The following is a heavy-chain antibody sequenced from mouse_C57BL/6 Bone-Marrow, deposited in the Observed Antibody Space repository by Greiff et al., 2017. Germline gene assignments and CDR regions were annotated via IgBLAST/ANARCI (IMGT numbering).Heavy chain of an antibody. CDR3: AGGDWDVGFAY. CDR1: GYTFTNYW. D-gene: IGHD4-1*01. J-gene: IGHJ3*01. Sequence: VQLQQSGAELVRPGTSVKMSCKASGYTFTNYWIGWAKQRPGHGLEWIGDIYPGGGYTNYNEKFKGKATLTADKSSSTAYMQFSSLTSEDSAIYYCAGGDWDVGFAYWGQGTLVTVSA. CDR2: IYPGGGYT. V-gene: IGHV1-63*01.